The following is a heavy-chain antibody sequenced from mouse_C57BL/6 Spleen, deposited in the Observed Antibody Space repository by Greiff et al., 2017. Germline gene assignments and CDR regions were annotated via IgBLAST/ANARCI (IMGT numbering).Heavy chain of an antibody. V-gene: IGHV1-52*01. J-gene: IGHJ2*01. CDR1: GYTFTSYW. CDR3: SPWRYDGLDY. D-gene: IGHD2-12*01. CDR2: IDPSDSET. Sequence: VQLQQPGAELVRPGSSVKLSCKASGYTFTSYWMHWVKQRPIQGLEWIGNIDPSDSETHYNQKFKDKATLTVDKSSSTAYMQLSSLTSEDSAVYYCSPWRYDGLDYWGQGATLTVSS.